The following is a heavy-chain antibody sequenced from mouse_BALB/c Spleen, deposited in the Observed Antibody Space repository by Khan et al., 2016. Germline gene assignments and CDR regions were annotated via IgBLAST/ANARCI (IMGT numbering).Heavy chain of an antibody. CDR2: IRNKNNNYET. J-gene: IGHJ2*01. CDR1: GFTFNTYA. D-gene: IGHD1-1*01. CDR3: VRQGISTDFDY. V-gene: IGHV10-1*02. Sequence: EVQLVESGGGLVQPKGSLKLSCAASGFTFNTYAMNWVRQAPGKGLEWLVRIRNKNNNYETYYADSVKDRFTISRDDSQSMLYLQMNNLKTEDTAMYYCVRQGISTDFDYWGQGTTLTVSS.